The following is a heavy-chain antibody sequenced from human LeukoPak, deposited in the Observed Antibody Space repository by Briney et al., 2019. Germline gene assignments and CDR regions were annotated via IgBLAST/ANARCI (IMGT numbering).Heavy chain of an antibody. J-gene: IGHJ6*03. Sequence: PGGSLRLSCAASGFTFSNYAMHGVRQAPGKGLEWVAVISYDGSNKFYADSVKGRFTISRDNSKNTLHLQMNSLRAEDTAVYYCARSLATSYYYMDVWGKGTTVTVSS. CDR1: GFTFSNYA. CDR2: ISYDGSNK. V-gene: IGHV3-30*04. CDR3: ARSLATSYYYMDV. D-gene: IGHD5-12*01.